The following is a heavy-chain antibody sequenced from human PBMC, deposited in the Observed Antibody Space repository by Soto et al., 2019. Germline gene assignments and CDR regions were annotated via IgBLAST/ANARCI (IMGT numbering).Heavy chain of an antibody. V-gene: IGHV1-69*15. D-gene: IGHD3-16*01. CDR2: IIPIFGTT. Sequence: QVQLVQSGAEVKNPGSSVKVSCKASGGTFSTYAIGWVRQAPGQGLEWMGSIIPIFGTTNYAPKFQGRVTIPGDQSAGTVYLAMRSRSYEDTAVFYCARRGDDYVPWGKGTLVTVSS. CDR3: ARRGDDYVP. J-gene: IGHJ5*02. CDR1: GGTFSTYA.